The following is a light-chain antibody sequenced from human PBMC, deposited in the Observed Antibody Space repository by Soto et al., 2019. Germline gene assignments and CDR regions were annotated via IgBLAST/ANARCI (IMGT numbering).Light chain of an antibody. V-gene: IGKV1-27*01. CDR2: GAS. J-gene: IGKJ1*01. Sequence: DIQMTQSPSSLSASVGDRVTITCRATQDISNYLAWYQQRPGKVPKLLIYGASILQSGVPSRFRGSGSGTDFTLTISSLQPEDVATYYCQKYNSAPTWTFGQWTKVQIK. CDR1: QDISNY. CDR3: QKYNSAPTWT.